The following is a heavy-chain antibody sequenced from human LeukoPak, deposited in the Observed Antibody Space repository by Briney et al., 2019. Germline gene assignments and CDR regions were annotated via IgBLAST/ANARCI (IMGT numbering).Heavy chain of an antibody. CDR1: GFSFRSSD. CDR2: ISGSGSHT. V-gene: IGHV3-21*01. Sequence: GGSLRLSCAASGFSFRSSDMNWGREAPGKGLEWVSCISGSGSHTYYADSVKGRFTISRDNANNLLYLHINSLRAKDTALYYCATIGSSSHYFDNWGQGTLVTVSS. CDR3: ATIGSSSHYFDN. J-gene: IGHJ4*02. D-gene: IGHD6-6*01.